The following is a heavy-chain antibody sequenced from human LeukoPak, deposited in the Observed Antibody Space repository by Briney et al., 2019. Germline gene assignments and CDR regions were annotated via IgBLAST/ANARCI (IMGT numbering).Heavy chain of an antibody. CDR1: GGSISSGTYY. CDR2: IYTSGST. CDR3: ARDPYDTSANDAFDI. Sequence: PSETLSLTCTVSGGSISSGTYYWNWIRQPAGKGLEWIGRIYTSGSTNYNPSLKSRVTISVDTSKNQFPLKLTSVTAADTAMYYCARDPYDTSANDAFDIWGQGTMVSVSS. V-gene: IGHV4-61*02. D-gene: IGHD3-22*01. J-gene: IGHJ3*02.